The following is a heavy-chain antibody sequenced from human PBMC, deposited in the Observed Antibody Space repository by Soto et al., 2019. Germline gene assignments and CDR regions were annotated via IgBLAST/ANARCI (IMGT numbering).Heavy chain of an antibody. V-gene: IGHV3-21*01. CDR1: GFTFSSYS. Sequence: EVQLVESGGGLVKPGGSLRLSCAASGFTFSSYSMNWVRQAPGKGLEWVSSISSSSSYIYYADSVKGRFTISRDNAKNSLYLQMNSLRAEDTAVYYCARGGVLLWFGIQGLDYGMDGWGQGTTVTVSS. J-gene: IGHJ6*02. CDR2: ISSSSSYI. D-gene: IGHD3-10*01. CDR3: ARGGVLLWFGIQGLDYGMDG.